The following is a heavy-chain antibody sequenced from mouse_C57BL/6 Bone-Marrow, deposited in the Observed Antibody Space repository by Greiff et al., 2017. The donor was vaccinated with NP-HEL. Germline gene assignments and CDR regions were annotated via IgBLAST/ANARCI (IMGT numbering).Heavy chain of an antibody. V-gene: IGHV1-64*01. D-gene: IGHD3-2*02. J-gene: IGHJ2*01. Sequence: QVHVKQPGAELVKPGASVKLSCKASGYTFTSYWMHWVKQRPGQGLEWIGMIHPNSGSTNYNEKFKSKATLTVDKSSSTAYMQLSSLTSEDSAVYYCARDAQATSFDYWGQGTTLTVSS. CDR2: IHPNSGST. CDR3: ARDAQATSFDY. CDR1: GYTFTSYW.